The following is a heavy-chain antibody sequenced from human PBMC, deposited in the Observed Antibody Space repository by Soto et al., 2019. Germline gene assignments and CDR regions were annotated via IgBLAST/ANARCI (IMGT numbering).Heavy chain of an antibody. CDR1: GFTFSSYA. J-gene: IGHJ4*02. D-gene: IGHD4-17*01. Sequence: GGSLRLSCAASGFTFSSYAMHWVRQAPGKGLEWVAVISYDGSNKYYADSVKGRFTISRDNSKNTLYLQMNSLRAEDTAVYYCARVDYGVFDYWAQRALVTVSS. CDR3: ARVDYGVFDY. V-gene: IGHV3-30-3*01. CDR2: ISYDGSNK.